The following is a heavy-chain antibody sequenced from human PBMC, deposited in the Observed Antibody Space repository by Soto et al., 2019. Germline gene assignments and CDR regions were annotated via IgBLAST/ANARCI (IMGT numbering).Heavy chain of an antibody. Sequence: GGSLRLSCAASGFPFSSDAMSWVRPAPGKGLEWVSAISGSGGSTYYADSVKGRFTISRDNSKNTLYLQMNSLRAGDTAVYYCAKDYSHIFEYGGQGTLVTVSS. CDR1: GFPFSSDA. V-gene: IGHV3-23*01. CDR2: ISGSGGST. CDR3: AKDYSHIFEY. D-gene: IGHD2-21*01. J-gene: IGHJ4*02.